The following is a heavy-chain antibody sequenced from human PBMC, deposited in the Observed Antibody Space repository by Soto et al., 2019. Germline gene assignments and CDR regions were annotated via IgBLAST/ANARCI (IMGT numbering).Heavy chain of an antibody. D-gene: IGHD2-2*02. CDR2: INPTGGST. J-gene: IGHJ5*02. CDR1: WYTFTNYY. V-gene: IGHV1-46*01. Sequence: WASVXVAFRACWYTFTNYYMHCWLQAPGQGLEWMGMINPTGGSTTYAQKFQGRVSMTRDKSTNTVYMELSGLRSEDTAVYYCAREYTNYCTGTCGQGTLVKVYS. CDR3: AREYTNYCTGT.